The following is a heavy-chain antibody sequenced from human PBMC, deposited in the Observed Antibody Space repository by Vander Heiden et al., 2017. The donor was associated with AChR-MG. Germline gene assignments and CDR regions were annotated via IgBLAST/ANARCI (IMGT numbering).Heavy chain of an antibody. D-gene: IGHD5-12*01. CDR3: ARAGATIGRAIDY. Sequence: EVQLMESGGGLVQPGGSLRLSCAASEFTFSSYWMHWVRQAPGKGLVWVSRINSDGSGTGYADSVKGRFTISRDNAKNTLYLQMNSLRAEDTAVYYCARAGATIGRAIDYWGQGTLVTVSS. V-gene: IGHV3-74*01. J-gene: IGHJ4*02. CDR2: INSDGSGT. CDR1: EFTFSSYW.